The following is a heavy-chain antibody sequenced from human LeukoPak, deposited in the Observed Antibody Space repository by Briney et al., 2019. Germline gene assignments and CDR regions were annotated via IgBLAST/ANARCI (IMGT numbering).Heavy chain of an antibody. D-gene: IGHD3-10*01. CDR2: INHSGST. V-gene: IGHV4-34*01. J-gene: IGHJ1*01. CDR1: GESFSGYY. CDR3: ARGAPYYYGSGSYTRYFQH. Sequence: SETLSLTCAVYGESFSGYYWSWIRQPPGKGLEWIGEINHSGSTNYNPSLKSRVTISVDTSKNQFSLKLSSVTAADTAVYYCARGAPYYYGSGSYTRYFQHWGQGTLVTVSS.